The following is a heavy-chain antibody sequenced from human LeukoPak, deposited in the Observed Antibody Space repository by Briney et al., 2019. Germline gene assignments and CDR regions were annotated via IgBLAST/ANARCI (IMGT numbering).Heavy chain of an antibody. Sequence: GGSLRLSCAASGFTFSSYAMSWVRQAPGKGLEWVSGLSASGGLTYYADSVKGRFTISRDNSKNTLYLQMNSLRADDTAVYYCAKAPVTTCRGAFCYPFDYWGLGTLVTVSS. D-gene: IGHD2-15*01. CDR2: LSASGGLT. J-gene: IGHJ4*02. V-gene: IGHV3-23*01. CDR3: AKAPVTTCRGAFCYPFDY. CDR1: GFTFSSYA.